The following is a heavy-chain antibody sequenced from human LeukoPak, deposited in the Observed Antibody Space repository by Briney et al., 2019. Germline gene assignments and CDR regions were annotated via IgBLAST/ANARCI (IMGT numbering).Heavy chain of an antibody. CDR3: TRDPLAASAPGYFDS. D-gene: IGHD6-13*01. CDR1: GCTFNNYG. Sequence: SVKVSCKPSGCTFNNYGVAWVRQXPGQGLEWMGQIIPIFETTSYAPKFQGRVAITANELSTTAYMELSSLISEDTAVYYCTRDPLAASAPGYFDSWGQGTVVIVSS. CDR2: IIPIFETT. J-gene: IGHJ4*02. V-gene: IGHV1-69*13.